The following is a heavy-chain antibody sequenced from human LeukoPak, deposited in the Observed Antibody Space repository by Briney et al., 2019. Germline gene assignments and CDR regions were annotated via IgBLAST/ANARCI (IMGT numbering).Heavy chain of an antibody. CDR2: IYYSGST. CDR1: GGSISSSSYY. J-gene: IGHJ5*02. V-gene: IGHV4-39*01. D-gene: IGHD2-15*01. CDR3: ARLDIVVVVAAHNWFDP. Sequence: SETPSLTCTVSGGSISSSSYYWGWIRQPPGKGLEWIGSIYYSGSTYHNPSLKSRVTISVDTSKNQFSLKLSSVTAADTAVYYCARLDIVVVVAAHNWFDPWGQGTLVTVSS.